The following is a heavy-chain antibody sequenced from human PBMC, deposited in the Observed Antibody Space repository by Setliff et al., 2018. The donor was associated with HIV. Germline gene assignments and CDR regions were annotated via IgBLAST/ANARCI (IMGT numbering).Heavy chain of an antibody. CDR3: ARDQKGSSWYRDYYYYGMDV. CDR2: IKHDGGEK. CDR1: GFTFSSYW. J-gene: IGHJ6*02. D-gene: IGHD6-13*01. V-gene: IGHV3-7*01. Sequence: GGSLRLSCAASGFTFSSYWMSWVRQAPEKGLEWVANIKHDGGEKYYVDSVKGRFTISRDNAKNSLYLQMNSLRAEDTAVYYCARDQKGSSWYRDYYYYGMDVWGQGTTVTVSS.